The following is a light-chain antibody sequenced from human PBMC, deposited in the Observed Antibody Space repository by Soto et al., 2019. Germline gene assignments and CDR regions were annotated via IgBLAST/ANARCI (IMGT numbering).Light chain of an antibody. V-gene: IGLV2-14*03. CDR1: SSDVGGYNY. CDR2: DVS. J-gene: IGLJ2*01. Sequence: QSALTQPASVSGSPGQSITISCTGTSSDVGGYNYVSWYQHHPGKAPKLMIYDVSNRPSGVSNRFSGSKSGNTASLTISGLQAGDEADYYCSSYTSSSTVVFGGGTQLTVL. CDR3: SSYTSSSTVV.